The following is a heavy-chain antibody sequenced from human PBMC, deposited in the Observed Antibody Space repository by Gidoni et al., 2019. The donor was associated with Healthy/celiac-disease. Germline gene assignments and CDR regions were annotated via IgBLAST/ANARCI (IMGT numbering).Heavy chain of an antibody. CDR2: IYPGDSDP. CDR1: GYSCTSYW. J-gene: IGHJ5*02. D-gene: IGHD4-17*01. V-gene: IGHV5-51*03. CDR3: ARGSDLRWPDRSWFDP. Sequence: EVQLVQSGAEVKKPGEARKIYCKGSGYSCTSYWIGWVRQMPGKGLEWMGIIYPGDSDPIYRPSFQGQVTISADKSISAAYLPWSSLRASDTAMYYCARGSDLRWPDRSWFDPWGQGTLVTVSS.